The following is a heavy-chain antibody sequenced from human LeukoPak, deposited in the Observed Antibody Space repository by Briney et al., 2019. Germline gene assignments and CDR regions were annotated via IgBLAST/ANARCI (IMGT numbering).Heavy chain of an antibody. Sequence: SETLSFTCTVSGGSIISYYWRWIRQPPGQGLVGMGYIYYSGSTNYNPSLKSRVTISVDTYKSQFSLKLSSVTAADTAVYYCARAVEMASFWSFDYWGQGTLVTVSS. CDR1: GGSIISYY. J-gene: IGHJ4*02. CDR2: IYYSGST. D-gene: IGHD5-24*01. CDR3: ARAVEMASFWSFDY. V-gene: IGHV4-59*01.